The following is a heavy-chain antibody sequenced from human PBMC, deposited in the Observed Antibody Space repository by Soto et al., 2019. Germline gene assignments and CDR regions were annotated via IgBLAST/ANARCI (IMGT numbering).Heavy chain of an antibody. V-gene: IGHV4-59*08. Sequence: SETPSLTRSDSGGSISSYFWSWIRQPPGKGLEWIGYIYYSGSNNYNTPLKSRVTISVDTSKNQFSLKLSSVTAADTAVYYCARSAHLDVWGQGTTVTVSS. CDR1: GGSISSYF. CDR2: IYYSGSN. CDR3: ARSAHLDV. J-gene: IGHJ6*02.